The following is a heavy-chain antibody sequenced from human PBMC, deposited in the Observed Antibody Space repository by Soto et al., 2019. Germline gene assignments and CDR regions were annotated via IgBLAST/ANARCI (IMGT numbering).Heavy chain of an antibody. CDR1: GGSISSGGYY. Sequence: SETLSLTCTVSGGSISSGGYYWSWIRQHPGKGLEWIGYIYYSGSTYYNPSLKSRVTMSVDTSKNQFSLKLSPVTAADTAVYYCAREGYYYGSGSSPPHRFDPWGQGTLVTVSS. CDR2: IYYSGST. J-gene: IGHJ5*02. CDR3: AREGYYYGSGSSPPHRFDP. V-gene: IGHV4-31*03. D-gene: IGHD3-10*01.